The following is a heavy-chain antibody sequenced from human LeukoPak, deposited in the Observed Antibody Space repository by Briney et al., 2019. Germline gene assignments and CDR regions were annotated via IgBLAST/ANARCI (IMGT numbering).Heavy chain of an antibody. V-gene: IGHV4-39*01. D-gene: IGHD1-26*01. Sequence: SETLSLTCSVSGGPISRCSYYWGWIRQPPGKGLEWIGRIYYSGSTYYNLSHKSRDTRSVDTYKNQFSLKLRSVTAADAAVYYCARHQGFESYYVFSLPWFDPWGQGTLVTVSS. CDR1: GGPISRCSYY. J-gene: IGHJ5*02. CDR3: ARHQGFESYYVFSLPWFDP. CDR2: IYYSGST.